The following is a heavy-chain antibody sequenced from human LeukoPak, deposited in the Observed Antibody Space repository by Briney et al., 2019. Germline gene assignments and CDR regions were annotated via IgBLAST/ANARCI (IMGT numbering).Heavy chain of an antibody. CDR3: ARARNYYDSSGYINWFDP. V-gene: IGHV4-30-2*01. J-gene: IGHJ5*02. D-gene: IGHD3-22*01. CDR1: GGSISSGGYY. Sequence: ASQTLSLTCTVSGGSISSGGYYWSWIRQPPGKGLEWIGYIYHSGSTYYNPSLKSRVTISVDRSKNQFSLKLSSVTAADTAVYYCARARNYYDSSGYINWFDPWGQGTLVTVSS. CDR2: IYHSGST.